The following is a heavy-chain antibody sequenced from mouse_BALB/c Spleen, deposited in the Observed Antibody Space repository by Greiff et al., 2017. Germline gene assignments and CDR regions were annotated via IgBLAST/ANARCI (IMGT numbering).Heavy chain of an antibody. CDR2: IYPGDGDT. CDR3: TTAPAMDY. J-gene: IGHJ4*01. Sequence: VQLQQSGAELVRPGSSVKISCKASGYAFSSYWMNWVKQRPGQGLEWIGQIYPGDGDTNYNGKFKGKATLTADKSSSTAYMQLSSLTSEDSAVYFCTTAPAMDYWGQGTSVTVSS. D-gene: IGHD1-2*01. CDR1: GYAFSSYW. V-gene: IGHV1-80*01.